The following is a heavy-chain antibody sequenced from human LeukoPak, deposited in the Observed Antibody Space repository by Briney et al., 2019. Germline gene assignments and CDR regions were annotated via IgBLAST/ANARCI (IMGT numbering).Heavy chain of an antibody. CDR1: GFTFSSYA. V-gene: IGHV3-23*01. CDR3: AKTQYYYDSSGYYHLIDY. Sequence: GGSLRLSCAASGFTFSSYAMSWVRQAPGKGLEWVSAISGSGGSTYYADSVKGRFTISGDNSKNTLYLQMNSLRAEDTAVYYCAKTQYYYDSSGYYHLIDYWGQGTLVTVSS. CDR2: ISGSGGST. D-gene: IGHD3-22*01. J-gene: IGHJ4*02.